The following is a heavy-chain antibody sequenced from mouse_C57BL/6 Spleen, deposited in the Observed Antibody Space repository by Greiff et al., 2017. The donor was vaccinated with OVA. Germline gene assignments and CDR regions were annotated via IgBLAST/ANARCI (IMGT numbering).Heavy chain of an antibody. CDR2: IYPSDSET. Sequence: VQLQQPGAELVRPGSSVKLSCKASGYTFTSYWMDWVKQRPGQGLEWIGNIYPSDSETHYNQKFKDKATLTVDKSSSTAYMQLSSLTSEDSAVYYCARSKLGPFAYWGQGTLVTVSA. J-gene: IGHJ3*01. D-gene: IGHD4-1*01. CDR3: ARSKLGPFAY. V-gene: IGHV1-61*01. CDR1: GYTFTSYW.